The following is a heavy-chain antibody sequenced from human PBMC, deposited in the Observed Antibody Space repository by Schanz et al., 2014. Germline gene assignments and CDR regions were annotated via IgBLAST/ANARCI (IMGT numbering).Heavy chain of an antibody. CDR3: ARGVSGNHYRLDY. Sequence: VHLLESGGGLVEPGGSLRLSCAASGFGFSSYSMNWVRQAPGKGLEWVSYISGSSRTIYYADSMKGRFTVSRDNAENALYLQMNSLRAEDTGLYFSARGVSGNHYRLDYWGQGTLVTVSS. CDR2: ISGSSRTI. J-gene: IGHJ4*02. V-gene: IGHV3-48*01. CDR1: GFGFSSYS. D-gene: IGHD1-26*01.